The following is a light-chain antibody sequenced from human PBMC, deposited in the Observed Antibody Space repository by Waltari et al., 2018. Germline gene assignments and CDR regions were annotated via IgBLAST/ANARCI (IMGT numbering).Light chain of an antibody. CDR1: QNIARY. CDR2: AAS. V-gene: IGKV1-39*01. J-gene: IGKJ1*01. CDR3: QQTYSVPWT. Sequence: DIHLTQSPSALSASVGDRITITCRASQNIARYLNWYQQKVGKAPKLLIYAASTWQSGVPSRCRASGSGTDSTLTVGSVQPEDFATYYCQQTYSVPWTFGQGTRVEV.